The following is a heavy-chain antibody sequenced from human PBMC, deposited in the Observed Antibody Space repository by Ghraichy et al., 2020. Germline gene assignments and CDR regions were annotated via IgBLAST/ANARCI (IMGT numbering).Heavy chain of an antibody. D-gene: IGHD6-19*01. V-gene: IGHV4-34*01. J-gene: IGHJ4*02. CDR1: GGSFSGYY. Sequence: SQTLSLTCAVYGGSFSGYYWSWIRQPPGKGLEWIGEINHSGSTNYNPSLKSRVTISVDTSKNQFSLKLSSVTAADTAVYYCASSGIAVAGTDYWGQGTLVTVSS. CDR3: ASSGIAVAGTDY. CDR2: INHSGST.